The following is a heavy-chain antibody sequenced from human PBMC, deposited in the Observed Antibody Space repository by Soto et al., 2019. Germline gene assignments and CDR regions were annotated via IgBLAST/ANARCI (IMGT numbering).Heavy chain of an antibody. D-gene: IGHD3-16*02. J-gene: IGHJ3*02. CDR3: AADYDYIWGSYLWAFDI. Sequence: GGSLRLSCAASGFTFSSYGMHWVRQAPGKGLEWVAVIWYDGSNKYYADSVKGRFTISRDNSKNTLYLQMNSLRAEDTAVYYCAADYDYIWGSYLWAFDIWGQGTMVTVSS. CDR1: GFTFSSYG. V-gene: IGHV3-33*01. CDR2: IWYDGSNK.